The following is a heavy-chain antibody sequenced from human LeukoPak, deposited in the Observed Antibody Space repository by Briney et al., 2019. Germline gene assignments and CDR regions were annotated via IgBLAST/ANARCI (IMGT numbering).Heavy chain of an antibody. V-gene: IGHV3-73*01. CDR1: GFTFSGSA. J-gene: IGHJ4*02. CDR2: IRSKANSYAT. D-gene: IGHD2-2*03. CDR3: TSATMDYFDY. Sequence: GGSLRLSCAASGFTFSGSAMHWVRQASGKGLEWVGRIRSKANSYATAYAASVKGRFTISRDDSKNTAYLQMNSLKTEDTAVYYCTSATMDYFDYWGQGTLVTVSP.